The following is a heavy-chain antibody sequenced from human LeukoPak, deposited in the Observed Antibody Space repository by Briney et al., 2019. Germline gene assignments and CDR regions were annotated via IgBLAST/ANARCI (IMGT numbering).Heavy chain of an antibody. CDR2: VYYTGST. Sequence: PSETLSLTCTVSGGSISTYYWSWMRQPPGKGLEWIGYVYYTGSTNYNPSLKSRVTISVDTSKNQFSLKLSSVTAADTAVYYCARGGGIEEMATVVGEDYWGQGTLVTVSS. CDR3: ARGGGIEEMATVVGEDY. V-gene: IGHV4-59*12. J-gene: IGHJ4*02. D-gene: IGHD5-24*01. CDR1: GGSISTYY.